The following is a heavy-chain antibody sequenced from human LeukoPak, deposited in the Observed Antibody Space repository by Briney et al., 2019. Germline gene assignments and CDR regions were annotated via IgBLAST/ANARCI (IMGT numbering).Heavy chain of an antibody. J-gene: IGHJ5*02. Sequence: AETLSLTCTVSGGSISIYYWGWIRQPPGKGLEWIGYTYNSGSTNYNPSLKSRVTISVDTSKNQFSLKLNSVTAADTAVYYCARHYGPWGQGTLVTVSS. V-gene: IGHV4-59*08. CDR2: TYNSGST. CDR1: GGSISIYY. CDR3: ARHYGP. D-gene: IGHD3-10*01.